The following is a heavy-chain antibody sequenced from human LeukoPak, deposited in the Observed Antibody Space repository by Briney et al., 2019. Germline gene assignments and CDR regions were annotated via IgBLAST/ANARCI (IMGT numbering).Heavy chain of an antibody. CDR1: GGSISSSSYY. D-gene: IGHD4-17*01. V-gene: IGHV4-39*01. CDR2: IYYSGST. CDR3: ARHFPPYGYFQH. Sequence: PSETLSLTCTVSGGSISSSSYYWGWIRQPPGKGLEWIGSIYYSGSTYYNPSLKSRVTISVDTSKNQFSLKLSSVTAADTAVYYCARHFPPYGYFQHWGQGTLVTVSS. J-gene: IGHJ1*01.